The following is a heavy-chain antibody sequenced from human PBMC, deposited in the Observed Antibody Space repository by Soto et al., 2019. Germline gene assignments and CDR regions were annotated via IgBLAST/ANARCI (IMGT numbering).Heavy chain of an antibody. D-gene: IGHD1-1*01. CDR3: AREPATAKPEGVDF. V-gene: IGHV1-2*02. CDR1: GYTFSDYY. Sequence: ASVKVSCKASGYTFSDYYIHWVRQAPGQGLEWMGWINPNSGGTKYAPKFQGGITMTRDTSITTAYMELSRLRSGDTAVYYCAREPATAKPEGVDFWGQGTLVTVSS. J-gene: IGHJ4*02. CDR2: INPNSGGT.